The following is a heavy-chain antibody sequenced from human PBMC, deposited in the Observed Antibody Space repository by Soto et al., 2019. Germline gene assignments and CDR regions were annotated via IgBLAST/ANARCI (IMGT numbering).Heavy chain of an antibody. J-gene: IGHJ4*02. CDR2: ISYDGSNK. V-gene: IGHV3-30-3*01. CDR1: GFTFSSYA. Sequence: QVQLVESGGGVVQPGRSLRLSCAASGFTFSSYAMHWVRQAPGKGLEWVAVISYDGSNKYYADSVKGRFTISRDNSKNTLYLQMNSLRAEDTAVYYCAGAPGGHGDYWGQGTLVTVSS. CDR3: AGAPGGHGDY. D-gene: IGHD2-8*02.